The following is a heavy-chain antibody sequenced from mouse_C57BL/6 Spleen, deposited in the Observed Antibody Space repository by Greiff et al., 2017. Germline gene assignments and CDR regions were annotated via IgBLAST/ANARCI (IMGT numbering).Heavy chain of an antibody. V-gene: IGHV1-15*01. CDR2: IDPETGGT. CDR3: TTPYYGSTWFAY. Sequence: QVHVKQSGAELVRPGASVTLSCKASGYTFTDYEMHWVKQTPVHGLEWIGAIDPETGGTAYNQKFKGKAILTADKSSSTAYMELRSLTSEDSAVYYCTTPYYGSTWFAYWGQGTLVTVSA. D-gene: IGHD1-1*01. J-gene: IGHJ3*01. CDR1: GYTFTDYE.